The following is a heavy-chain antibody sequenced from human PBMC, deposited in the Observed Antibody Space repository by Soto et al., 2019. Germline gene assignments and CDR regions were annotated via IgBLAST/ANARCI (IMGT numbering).Heavy chain of an antibody. CDR2: INPNSGGT. J-gene: IGHJ6*02. V-gene: IGHV1-2*04. CDR3: ARAYSSSSRYYGMGV. Sequence: GASVKVSCKASGYTFTGYYMHWVRQAPGQGLEWMGWINPNSGGTNYAQKFQGWVTMTRDTSISTAYMELSRLRSDDTAVYYCARAYSSSSRYYGMGVWGQGTTVTVSS. D-gene: IGHD6-6*01. CDR1: GYTFTGYY.